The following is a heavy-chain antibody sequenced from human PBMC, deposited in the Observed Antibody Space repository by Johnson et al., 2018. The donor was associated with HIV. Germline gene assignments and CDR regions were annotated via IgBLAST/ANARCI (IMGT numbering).Heavy chain of an antibody. Sequence: QVQLVESGGGVVRPGGSLRLSCTASGFTFDDYGMSWVRQAPGKGLEWVSYISSSGSTIYYADSVKGRFTISRDNAKNSLYLQMNSLRAEDTAVYYCARHSTSSTMGAFDIWGHGTMVTVSS. V-gene: IGHV3-11*01. J-gene: IGHJ3*02. CDR3: ARHSTSSTMGAFDI. CDR2: ISSSGSTI. CDR1: GFTFDDYG. D-gene: IGHD6-6*01.